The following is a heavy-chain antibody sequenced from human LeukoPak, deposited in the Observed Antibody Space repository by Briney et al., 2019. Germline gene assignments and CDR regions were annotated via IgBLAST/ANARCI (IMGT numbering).Heavy chain of an antibody. CDR2: ITASGTAM. Sequence: GGSLRLSCAASGFTFSSYSMNWVRQVPWKGLEWVSYITASGTAMFYADSVKGRFTISRDNAKNSLYLQMNSLRDEDTAVYYCASSGSYRFDYWGQGTLVTVSS. D-gene: IGHD1-26*01. CDR3: ASSGSYRFDY. V-gene: IGHV3-48*02. CDR1: GFTFSSYS. J-gene: IGHJ4*02.